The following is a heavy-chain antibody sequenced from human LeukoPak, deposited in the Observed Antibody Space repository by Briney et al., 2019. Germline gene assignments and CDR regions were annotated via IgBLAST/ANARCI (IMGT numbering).Heavy chain of an antibody. V-gene: IGHV4-31*03. CDR3: ARESSAFGRRTHWFDP. CDR2: IYYSGST. J-gene: IGHJ5*02. Sequence: SETLSLTCTVSGGSISSGGYYWSWIRQHPWKGLEWIGYIYYSGSTYYNPSLKSRVTISVDTSKNQFSLKLSSVTAADTAVYYCARESSAFGRRTHWFDPWGQGTLVTVSS. D-gene: IGHD1-26*01. CDR1: GGSISSGGYY.